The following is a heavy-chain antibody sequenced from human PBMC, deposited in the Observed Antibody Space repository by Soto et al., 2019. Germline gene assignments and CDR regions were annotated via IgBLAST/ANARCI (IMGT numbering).Heavy chain of an antibody. CDR1: GFTVSSNY. CDR2: IYSGGST. Sequence: GGSLRLSCAASGFTVSSNYMSWVRQAPGKGLEWVSVIYSGGSTYYADSVKGRFTISRHNSKNTLYLQMNSLRAEDTAVYYCARGPPKYSSSPPYYFDYWGQGTLVTVSS. J-gene: IGHJ4*02. D-gene: IGHD6-13*01. CDR3: ARGPPKYSSSPPYYFDY. V-gene: IGHV3-53*04.